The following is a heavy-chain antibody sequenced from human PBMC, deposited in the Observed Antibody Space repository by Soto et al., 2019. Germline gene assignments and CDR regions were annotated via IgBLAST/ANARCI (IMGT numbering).Heavy chain of an antibody. CDR3: AIVGGYCSSTSCHFNYYYGMDV. D-gene: IGHD2-2*01. V-gene: IGHV1-69*13. Sequence: ASVKVSCKASGGTFSSYAISWVRQAPGQGLEWMGGIIPIFGTANYAQKFQGRVTITADESTSTAYMELSSLRSEDTAVYYCAIVGGYCSSTSCHFNYYYGMDVWGQGTTVTVSS. CDR1: GGTFSSYA. J-gene: IGHJ6*02. CDR2: IIPIFGTA.